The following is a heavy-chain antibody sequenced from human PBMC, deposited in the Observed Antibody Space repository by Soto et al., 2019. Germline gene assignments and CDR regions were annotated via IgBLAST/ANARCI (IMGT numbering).Heavy chain of an antibody. Sequence: QVQLVQSGAEVKKPGASVKVSCKASGYTFTSYDINWVRQATGQGLEWMGWMNPNSGNTGHVRKFQGRVTMNRKPSISTAYMELSSMRSEYTAVYYCARSTNDYGDRHWGQGTLVTVSS. CDR2: MNPNSGNT. V-gene: IGHV1-8*01. CDR1: GYTFTSYD. J-gene: IGHJ4*02. CDR3: ARSTNDYGDRH. D-gene: IGHD4-17*01.